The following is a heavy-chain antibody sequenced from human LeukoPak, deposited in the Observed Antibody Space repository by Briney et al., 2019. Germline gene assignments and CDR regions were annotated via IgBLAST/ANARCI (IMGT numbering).Heavy chain of an antibody. CDR3: ARGNPGRYYYYYMDV. Sequence: GGSLRLSCAASGFTFSSYWMSWVRQAPGKGLEWVANIKQDGSEKYYVDSVKGRFTISRDNAKNSLYLQMNSLRAEDTAVYYCARGNPGRYYYYYMDVWGKGNPGHRLL. V-gene: IGHV3-7*01. J-gene: IGHJ6*03. D-gene: IGHD1-14*01. CDR1: GFTFSSYW. CDR2: IKQDGSEK.